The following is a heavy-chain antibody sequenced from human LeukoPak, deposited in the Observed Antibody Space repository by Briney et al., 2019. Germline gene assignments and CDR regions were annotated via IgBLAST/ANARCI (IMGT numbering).Heavy chain of an antibody. D-gene: IGHD6-19*01. Sequence: GGSLRLSCAASGFTFNNFAMAWVRQSPGKGLEWVSGMSGSGYSTYYADSVKGRFTISRDNSKSTLYLQMNTLRAEDTAVYYCARESSSGWYPYYYCGMDVWGQGTTVTVSS. CDR3: ARESSSGWYPYYYCGMDV. J-gene: IGHJ6*02. CDR2: MSGSGYST. CDR1: GFTFNNFA. V-gene: IGHV3-23*01.